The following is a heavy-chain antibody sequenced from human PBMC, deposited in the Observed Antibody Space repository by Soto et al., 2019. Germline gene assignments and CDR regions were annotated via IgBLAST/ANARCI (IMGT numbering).Heavy chain of an antibody. J-gene: IGHJ3*02. Sequence: GGSLRLSCAASGFTFSSYWMHWVRQAPGKGLVWVSRINSDGSSTSYADSVKGRFTISRDNAKNTLYLQMNSLRAEDTAVYYCERALELTIFDIWGQGTMVTFSS. CDR2: INSDGSST. CDR3: ERALELTIFDI. V-gene: IGHV3-74*01. CDR1: GFTFSSYW. D-gene: IGHD1-7*01.